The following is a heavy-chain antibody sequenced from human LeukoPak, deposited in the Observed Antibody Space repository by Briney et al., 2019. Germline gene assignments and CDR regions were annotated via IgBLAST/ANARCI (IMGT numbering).Heavy chain of an antibody. Sequence: GRSLRLSCAASGFTFSSYAMHWVRQAPGKGLEWVAVISYDGSNKYYADSVKGRFTISRDNSKNTLYLQMNSLRAEDTAVYYCARVGIAVALDYWGQGTLVTVSS. CDR3: ARVGIAVALDY. CDR1: GFTFSSYA. D-gene: IGHD6-19*01. J-gene: IGHJ4*02. V-gene: IGHV3-30*04. CDR2: ISYDGSNK.